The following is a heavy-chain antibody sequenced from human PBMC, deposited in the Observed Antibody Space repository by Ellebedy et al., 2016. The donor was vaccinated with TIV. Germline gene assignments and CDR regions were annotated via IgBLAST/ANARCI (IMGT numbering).Heavy chain of an antibody. CDR1: GFNFSHAW. D-gene: IGHD4-17*01. CDR3: VTDGHDYGDYFASPFDK. V-gene: IGHV3-15*07. Sequence: PGGSLRLSCAASGFNFSHAWMNWVRQAPGKGLEWVGRVKRKNDRGPTDHAAPVRGRFTISRDDSKNMLYLQMNSLRTEDTGVYYCVTDGHDYGDYFASPFDKWGQGTLVTVSS. J-gene: IGHJ4*02. CDR2: VKRKNDRGPT.